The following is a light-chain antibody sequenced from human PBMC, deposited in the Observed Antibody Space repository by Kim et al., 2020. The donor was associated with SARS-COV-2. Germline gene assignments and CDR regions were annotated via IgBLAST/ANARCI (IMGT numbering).Light chain of an antibody. CDR1: SGSVECNY. V-gene: IGLV6-57*03. CDR3: QSYNRDNVI. J-gene: IGLJ2*01. Sequence: GTRVTSTRARSSGSVECNYVQWYQQRPGGVPTTVLYEDDQRPSGVSYRFSGSIDNSSNSASLTISGLRTEDEADYYRQSYNRDNVIFGGGTQLTVL. CDR2: EDD.